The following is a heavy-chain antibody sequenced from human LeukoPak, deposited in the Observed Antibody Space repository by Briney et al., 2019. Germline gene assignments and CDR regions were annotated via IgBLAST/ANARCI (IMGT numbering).Heavy chain of an antibody. CDR3: ARDQAAMGTHDY. D-gene: IGHD5-18*01. CDR2: IYYIGST. CDR1: GGSISSVGYY. J-gene: IGHJ4*02. V-gene: IGHV4-31*03. Sequence: SETLSRTCTVSGGSISSVGYYWSLIRQQPGKVLEWVGYIYYIGSTYYNPSRKRRGTISVDKSNKQFSMKLSSVTAADTGLYSCARDQAAMGTHDYWGQGTLVTVS.